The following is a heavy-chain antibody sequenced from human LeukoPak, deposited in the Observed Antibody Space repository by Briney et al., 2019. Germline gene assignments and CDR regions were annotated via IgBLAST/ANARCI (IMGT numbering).Heavy chain of an antibody. J-gene: IGHJ3*01. CDR3: AKGFNSLLGFDAFDF. Sequence: GGSLRLSCAASGFTFDDYAMHWVRQAPGKGLEWVSDISWNSGTIGYADSVKGRFTISRDNAKNSLYLQMNSVRAEDMALYYCAKGFNSLLGFDAFDFWGQGTMVTVSS. D-gene: IGHD2/OR15-2a*01. CDR1: GFTFDDYA. CDR2: ISWNSGTI. V-gene: IGHV3-9*03.